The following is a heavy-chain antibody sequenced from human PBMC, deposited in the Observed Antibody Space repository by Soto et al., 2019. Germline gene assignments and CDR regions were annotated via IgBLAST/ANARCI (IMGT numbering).Heavy chain of an antibody. CDR2: IHHSGTT. CDR1: GGSFNSFY. CDR3: ASRRGCELLYY. J-gene: IGHJ4*02. V-gene: IGHV4-34*01. D-gene: IGHD3-10*01. Sequence: SETLSLTCAVYGGSFNSFYWSWIRQPPGKGLEWNGEIHHSGTTNYNPSLKSPVTISLDTSRNQFSLKLTSVTAADPAVYYCASRRGCELLYYWCQVSLVT.